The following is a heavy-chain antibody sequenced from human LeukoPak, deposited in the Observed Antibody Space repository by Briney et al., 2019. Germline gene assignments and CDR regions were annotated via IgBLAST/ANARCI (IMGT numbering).Heavy chain of an antibody. D-gene: IGHD3-10*01. CDR1: GGSFSGYY. CDR2: INQSGST. CDR3: ARTNSGSYPKGDWFDP. J-gene: IGHJ5*02. V-gene: IGHV4-34*01. Sequence: SETLSLTCAVYGGSFSGYYWSWIRQPPGKGLEWIGEINQSGSTNYNPSLKSRVTIPEDTSKNQFSLKLSSVTAADTAVFYCARTNSGSYPKGDWFDPWGQGTLVTVSS.